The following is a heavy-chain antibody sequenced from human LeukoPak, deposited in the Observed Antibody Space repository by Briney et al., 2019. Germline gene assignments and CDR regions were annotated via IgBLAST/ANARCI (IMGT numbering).Heavy chain of an antibody. Sequence: SSVKVSCKASGGTFSSYAISWVRQAPGQGLEWMGGIIPIFGTANYAQKFQGRVTITADESTSTAYMELSSLRSEDTAVYYCAGPLNYDFWSAVKGGYYYYYMDVWGKGTTVTVS. V-gene: IGHV1-69*01. D-gene: IGHD3-3*01. CDR1: GGTFSSYA. CDR3: AGPLNYDFWSAVKGGYYYYYMDV. CDR2: IIPIFGTA. J-gene: IGHJ6*03.